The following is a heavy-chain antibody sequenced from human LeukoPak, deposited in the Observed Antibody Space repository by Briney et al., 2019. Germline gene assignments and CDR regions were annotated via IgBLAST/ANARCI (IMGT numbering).Heavy chain of an antibody. CDR2: LSGSGGTT. CDR1: SGFTFSSFG. J-gene: IGHJ6*03. D-gene: IGHD3-22*01. CDR3: AKDRGSSGYYLRDSMDV. V-gene: IGHV3-23*01. Sequence: GGSLRLSCVASSGFTFSSFGMSWVRLAPGKGLEWVSALSGSGGTTYYADSVKGRFTISRDNSKNTLYLQMNSLRADDTAVYYCAKDRGSSGYYLRDSMDVWGKGTTVTISS.